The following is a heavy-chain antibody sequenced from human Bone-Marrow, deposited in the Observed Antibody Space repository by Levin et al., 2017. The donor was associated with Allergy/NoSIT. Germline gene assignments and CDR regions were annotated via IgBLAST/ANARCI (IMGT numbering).Heavy chain of an antibody. Sequence: PGESLKISCAASGFTLSDYYMSWIRQAPGKGLEWVSYISSRGTTMYLADSVKGRFTISRDNAKNSLSLQMNSLRADDTAVYYCARDMNKAHYNYGSDVWGQGTTVTVSS. J-gene: IGHJ6*02. D-gene: IGHD1/OR15-1a*01. CDR2: ISSRGTTM. V-gene: IGHV3-11*01. CDR1: GFTLSDYY. CDR3: ARDMNKAHYNYGSDV.